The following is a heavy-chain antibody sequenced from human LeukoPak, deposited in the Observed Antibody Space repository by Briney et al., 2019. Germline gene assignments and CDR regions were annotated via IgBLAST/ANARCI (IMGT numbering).Heavy chain of an antibody. CDR2: IYYDGST. J-gene: IGHJ4*02. CDR3: ARLHYYDSSGPDY. D-gene: IGHD3-22*01. V-gene: IGHV4-39*07. CDR1: GGSVSSSSYY. Sequence: SETLSLTCTVSGGSVSSSSYYWGWIRQPPGKGLEWIGTIYYDGSTYYNPSLKSRVTISVDTSKNQFSLKLSSVTAADTAVYYCARLHYYDSSGPDYWGQGTLVTVSS.